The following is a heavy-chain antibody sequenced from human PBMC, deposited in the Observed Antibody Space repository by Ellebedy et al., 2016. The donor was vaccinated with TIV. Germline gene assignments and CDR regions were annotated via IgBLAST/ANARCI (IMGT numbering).Heavy chain of an antibody. CDR3: AREALGALHTIMIKGSWFDP. Sequence: AASVKVSCKASRYIFTGYYMHWVRQPPGQGLEWMGRIIPILGIANYSQKFQGRVTITADKSTSTAYMELSSLRSEDTAVYYCAREALGALHTIMIKGSWFDPWGQGTLVTVSS. D-gene: IGHD3-16*01. CDR1: RYIFTGYY. V-gene: IGHV1-69*04. CDR2: IIPILGIA. J-gene: IGHJ5*02.